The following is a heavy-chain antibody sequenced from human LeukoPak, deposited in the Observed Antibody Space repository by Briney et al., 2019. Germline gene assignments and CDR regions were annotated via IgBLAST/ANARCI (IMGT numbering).Heavy chain of an antibody. CDR1: GFTFSTYS. Sequence: GGSLRLSCEASGFTFSTYSMNWVRQAPGKGLEWVSSISSSSSYIYYANSVKGRFTISRDNAKNSLYLQMNSLRAEDTAVYYCARDIATDYWGQGTLVTVSS. CDR3: ARDIATDY. D-gene: IGHD6-13*01. J-gene: IGHJ4*02. CDR2: ISSSSSYI. V-gene: IGHV3-21*01.